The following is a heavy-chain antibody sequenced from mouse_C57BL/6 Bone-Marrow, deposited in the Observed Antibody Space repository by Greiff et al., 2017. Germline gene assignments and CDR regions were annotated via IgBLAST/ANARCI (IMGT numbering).Heavy chain of an antibody. CDR1: GYTFTSYW. Sequence: QVQLQQSGAALVKPGASVKLSCKASGYTFTSYWMHWVKQRPGQGLAWIGMIHSNSGSTNYNEKFKSKATLTVDKSSSTAYMQLSSLTSEVSAVYYCARSRGNYWGQGTSVTGSS. CDR3: ARSRGNY. V-gene: IGHV1-64*01. J-gene: IGHJ4*01. CDR2: IHSNSGST.